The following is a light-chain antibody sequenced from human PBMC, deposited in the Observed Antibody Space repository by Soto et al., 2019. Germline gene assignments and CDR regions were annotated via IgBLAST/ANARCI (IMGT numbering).Light chain of an antibody. CDR2: EVS. CDR3: SSYTSSSTYV. V-gene: IGLV2-14*01. J-gene: IGLJ1*01. CDR1: SSDVGGYNY. Sequence: QSALTQPASVSGSPGQSLTVSCTGTSSDVGGYNYVSWYQQRPGKAPKLMIYEVSNRPSGVSDRFSGSKSGNTASLTISGLQAEDEADYYCSSYTSSSTYVFGPGTKLTVL.